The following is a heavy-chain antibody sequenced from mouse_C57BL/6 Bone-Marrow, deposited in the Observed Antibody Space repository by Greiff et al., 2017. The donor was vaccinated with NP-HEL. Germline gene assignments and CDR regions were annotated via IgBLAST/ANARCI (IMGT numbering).Heavy chain of an antibody. V-gene: IGHV1-55*01. CDR3: ARVESTMITTGYFDV. D-gene: IGHD2-4*01. CDR2: IYPGSGST. Sequence: QVQLKQPGAELVKPGAFVKMSCKASGYTFTSYWITWVKQRPGQGLEWIGEIYPGSGSTNYNEKFKSKATLTVDTSSSTAYMQLSSLTSEDSAVYYCARVESTMITTGYFDVWGTGTTVTVSS. J-gene: IGHJ1*03. CDR1: GYTFTSYW.